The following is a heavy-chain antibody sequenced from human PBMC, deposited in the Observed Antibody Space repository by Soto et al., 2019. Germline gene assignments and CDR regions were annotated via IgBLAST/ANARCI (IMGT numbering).Heavy chain of an antibody. CDR1: GGSISSYY. D-gene: IGHD5-18*01. V-gene: IGHV4-4*07. CDR2: IYTSGST. CDR3: ARDRVDTAMAIVDY. Sequence: QVQLQESGPGLVKPSETLSLTCTVSGGSISSYYWSWIRQPAGKGLEWIGRIYTSGSTNYNPSLKSRVTLSVDTSKTQFSLKLSSVTAADTAVYYCARDRVDTAMAIVDYWGQGTLVTVSS. J-gene: IGHJ4*02.